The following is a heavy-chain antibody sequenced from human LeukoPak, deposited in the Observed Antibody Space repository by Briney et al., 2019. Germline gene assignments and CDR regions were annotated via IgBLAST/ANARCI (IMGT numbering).Heavy chain of an antibody. J-gene: IGHJ4*02. CDR2: ITTSGNVI. D-gene: IGHD6-13*01. CDR3: ARAAPAASILHFDY. Sequence: GGSLRLSCAASGFIFSDYHMSWIRQAPGEGLKRVSYITTSGNVIYYADSVRGRFTISRDNAKKSLYLQVNSLRAEDTAVHFCARAAPAASILHFDYWGRGTLVTVSS. CDR1: GFIFSDYH. V-gene: IGHV3-11*04.